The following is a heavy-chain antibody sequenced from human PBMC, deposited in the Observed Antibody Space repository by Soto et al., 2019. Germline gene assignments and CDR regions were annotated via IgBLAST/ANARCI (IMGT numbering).Heavy chain of an antibody. CDR1: GGSISSYY. CDR2: IYYSGST. CDR3: ARRYGASFDY. Sequence: QVQLQESGPGLVKPSETLSLTCTVSGGSISSYYWSWIRQPPGKGLEWIGYIYYSGSTNYNPSLTSGVTIPXDTSKNQFSLKLSSVTAADTAVYYCARRYGASFDYWGQGSLVTVSS. V-gene: IGHV4-59*01. D-gene: IGHD4-17*01. J-gene: IGHJ4*02.